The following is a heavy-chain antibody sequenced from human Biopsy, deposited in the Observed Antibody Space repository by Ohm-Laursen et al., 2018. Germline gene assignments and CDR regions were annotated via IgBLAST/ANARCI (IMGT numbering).Heavy chain of an antibody. CDR3: ARRSAANWYFNL. V-gene: IGHV4-59*08. D-gene: IGHD6-25*01. CDR2: IYNTGDT. CDR1: GGSITSYS. J-gene: IGHJ2*01. Sequence: SDTLSLTCTVSGGSITSYSWSWIRQPPGKGLEPIGYIYNTGDTTYNPSLQSRVTISLDTSNNQLSLRLRSVTAADAAVYYCARRSAANWYFNLWGRGTLVIVST.